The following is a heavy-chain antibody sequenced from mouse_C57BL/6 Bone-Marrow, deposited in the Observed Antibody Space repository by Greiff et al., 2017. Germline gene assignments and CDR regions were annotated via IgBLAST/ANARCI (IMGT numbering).Heavy chain of an antibody. CDR2: IDPETGGT. V-gene: IGHV1-15*01. CDR3: TSLIPRTLFDY. CDR1: GYTFTDYE. J-gene: IGHJ2*01. Sequence: QVQLKESGAELVRPGDSVTLSCKASGYTFTDYEMHWVKQTPVHGLEWIGAIDPETGGTAYNQKFKGKAILTADKSSSTAYMERRSLTSEDSAVYYCTSLIPRTLFDYWGQGTTLTVSS.